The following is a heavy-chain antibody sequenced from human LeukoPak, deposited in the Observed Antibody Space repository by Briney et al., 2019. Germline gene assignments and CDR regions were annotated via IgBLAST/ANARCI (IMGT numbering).Heavy chain of an antibody. V-gene: IGHV3-23*01. CDR3: AKGVNGYNIDY. CDR1: GFTFSSYG. J-gene: IGHJ4*02. Sequence: GGSLRLSCAASGFTFSSYGMSWVRQAPGKGLEWVSVISGSGGSTNSADSVKGRFTISRDNSKNTLYLQMNSLRAEDTAVYYCAKGVNGYNIDYWGQGTLVTVSS. CDR2: ISGSGGST. D-gene: IGHD5-24*01.